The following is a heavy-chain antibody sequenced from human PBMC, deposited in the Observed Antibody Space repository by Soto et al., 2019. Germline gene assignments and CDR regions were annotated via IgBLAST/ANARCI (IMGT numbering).Heavy chain of an antibody. V-gene: IGHV3-23*01. D-gene: IGHD3-22*01. CDR3: AKDRKLYYYDSSGYYY. CDR1: GFTFSSYA. CDR2: ISGSGGST. Sequence: GGSLRLSCAASGFTFSSYAMSWVRQAPGKGLEWVSAISGSGGSTYYADSVKGRFTISRDNSKNTLYLQMNSLRAEDTAVYYCAKDRKLYYYDSSGYYYWGQGTLVTV. J-gene: IGHJ4*02.